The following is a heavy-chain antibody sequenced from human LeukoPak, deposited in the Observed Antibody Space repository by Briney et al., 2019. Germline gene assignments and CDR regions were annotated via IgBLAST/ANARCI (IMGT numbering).Heavy chain of an antibody. V-gene: IGHV3-11*01. J-gene: IGHJ4*02. CDR1: GFTFSDYY. D-gene: IGHD1-26*01. CDR2: ISSSGSTI. CDR3: TGCGRIRCSLDSIDF. Sequence: GGSLRLSCAASGFTFSDYYMSWIRQAPGKGLEWVSYISSSGSTIYYADSVKGRFTISRDNAKNSLYLQMNSLKTEDTAVYYCTGCGRIRCSLDSIDFWGQGTLVTVSS.